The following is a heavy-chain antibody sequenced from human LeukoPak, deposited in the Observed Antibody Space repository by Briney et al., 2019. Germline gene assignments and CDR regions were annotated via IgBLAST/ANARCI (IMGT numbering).Heavy chain of an antibody. CDR1: GYTFTSYA. Sequence: ASVKVSCKASGYTFTSYAMHWVRQAPGQRLEWMGWINAGNGNTKYSQKFQGRVTITRDTSASTVYMELSSLRSEDTAVYYCARDSVVGNRWPFDYWGQGTLVTVSS. CDR2: INAGNGNT. CDR3: ARDSVVGNRWPFDY. J-gene: IGHJ4*02. V-gene: IGHV1-3*01. D-gene: IGHD2-2*01.